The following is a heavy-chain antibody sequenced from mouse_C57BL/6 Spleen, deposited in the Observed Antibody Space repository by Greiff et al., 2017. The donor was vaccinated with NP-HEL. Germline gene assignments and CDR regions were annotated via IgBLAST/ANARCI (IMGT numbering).Heavy chain of an antibody. V-gene: IGHV1-64*01. CDR3: ARSKDSSGYGDAMDY. D-gene: IGHD3-2*02. CDR1: GYTFTSYW. Sequence: QVQLKQPGAELVKPGASVKLSCKASGYTFTSYWMHWVKQRPGQGLEWIGMIHPNSGSTNYNEKFKSKATLTVDKSSSTAYMQLSSLTSEDSAVYYCARSKDSSGYGDAMDYWGQGTSVTVSS. J-gene: IGHJ4*01. CDR2: IHPNSGST.